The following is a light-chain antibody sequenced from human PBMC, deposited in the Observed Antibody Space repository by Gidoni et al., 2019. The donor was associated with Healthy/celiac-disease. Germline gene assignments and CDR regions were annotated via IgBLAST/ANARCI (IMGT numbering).Light chain of an antibody. CDR2: AAS. V-gene: IGKV1-39*01. J-gene: IGKJ1*01. CDR3: QQSYSTPRT. Sequence: DIQMTQSPSYLSASEGDRVTITCRASQSISSYLNWYQQKPGKAPKLLIYAASSLQSGVPSRFSGSGSGTDFTLIISSLQPEDFATYYCQQSYSTPRTFGQGTKVEIK. CDR1: QSISSY.